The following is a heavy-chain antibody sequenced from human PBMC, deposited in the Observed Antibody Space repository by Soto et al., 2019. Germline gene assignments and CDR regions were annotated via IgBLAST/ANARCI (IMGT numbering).Heavy chain of an antibody. J-gene: IGHJ6*02. Sequence: QVQLVQSGSEVKKPGSSVRVSCKTSGGTLSSFAISWVRQAPGQGLEWVGTFIPVVAMAKYGQNFQGRVTICAXQXTSTLFMELSTLTYEYTAIYYCANGHDNYFDSGMYVWGQGTTVTVSS. CDR1: GGTLSSFA. D-gene: IGHD1-1*01. CDR2: FIPVVAMA. V-gene: IGHV1-69*04. CDR3: ANGHDNYFDSGMYV.